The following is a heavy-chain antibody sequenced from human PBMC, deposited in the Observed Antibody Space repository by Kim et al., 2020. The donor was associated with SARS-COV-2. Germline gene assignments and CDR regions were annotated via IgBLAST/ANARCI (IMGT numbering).Heavy chain of an antibody. CDR3: ARDGGGNGGPY. J-gene: IGHJ4*02. Sequence: GGSLRLSCAASGFTFSSYAMHWVRQAPGKGLEWVAVISYDGSNKYYADSVKGRFTISRDNSKNTLYLQMNSLRAEDTAVYYCARDGGGNGGPYWGQGTLVTVSS. CDR1: GFTFSSYA. CDR2: ISYDGSNK. D-gene: IGHD2-15*01. V-gene: IGHV3-30-3*01.